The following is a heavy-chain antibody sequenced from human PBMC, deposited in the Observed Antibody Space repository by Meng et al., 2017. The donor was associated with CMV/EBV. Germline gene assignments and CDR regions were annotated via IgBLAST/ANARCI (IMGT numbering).Heavy chain of an antibody. Sequence: SVKVSCKASVGTFSSYAISWVRQAPGQGLEWMGGIIPIFGTANYAQKFQGRVTITTDESTSTAYMELSSLRSEDTAVYYCAKNFLMQGSGWYDSHGRDYYYGMDVWGQGTTVTVSS. J-gene: IGHJ6*02. CDR3: AKNFLMQGSGWYDSHGRDYYYGMDV. D-gene: IGHD6-19*01. V-gene: IGHV1-69*05. CDR1: VGTFSSYA. CDR2: IIPIFGTA.